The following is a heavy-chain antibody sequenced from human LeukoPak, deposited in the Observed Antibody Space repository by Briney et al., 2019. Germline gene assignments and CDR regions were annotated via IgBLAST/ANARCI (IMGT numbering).Heavy chain of an antibody. Sequence: GASVKVSCKASGYTFTDYYVHCVRQAPGQGLEWLGCIDPDSGGTKYAQNFQGRVTMTRDTSITTAYMELSRLTSDDTAVYYCARAGPTSSGWYFWFDPWGQGTLVTVSS. CDR2: IDPDSGGT. CDR1: GYTFTDYY. V-gene: IGHV1-2*02. CDR3: ARAGPTSSGWYFWFDP. D-gene: IGHD6-19*01. J-gene: IGHJ5*02.